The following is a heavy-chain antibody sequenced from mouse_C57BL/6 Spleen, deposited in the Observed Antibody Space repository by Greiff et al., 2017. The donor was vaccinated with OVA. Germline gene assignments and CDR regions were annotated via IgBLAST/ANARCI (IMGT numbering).Heavy chain of an antibody. Sequence: VQLQQSGPELVKPGASVKMSCKASGYTFTDYTMHWVKQSHGKSLEWIGYINPNNGGTSYNQKFKGKATLTVNKSSSTAYMELRSLTSEDSAVYYCARSACYYYGSSPWYFDVWGTGTTVTVSS. CDR2: INPNNGGT. CDR3: ARSACYYYGSSPWYFDV. CDR1: GYTFTDYT. J-gene: IGHJ1*03. V-gene: IGHV1-22*01. D-gene: IGHD1-1*01.